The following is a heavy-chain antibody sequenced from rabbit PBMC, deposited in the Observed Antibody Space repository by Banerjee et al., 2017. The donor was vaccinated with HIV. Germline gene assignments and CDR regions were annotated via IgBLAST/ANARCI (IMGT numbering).Heavy chain of an antibody. CDR3: ARSTYGYAGYSYITPLYSNL. CDR1: GVSFSSGYD. D-gene: IGHD6-1*01. V-gene: IGHV1S45*01. CDR2: IYTADGDA. Sequence: QQQQVESGGGLVKHGASMTLTCKASGVSFSSGYDISWSRQATGKGLEWIGYIYTADGDAYYANWAKGRFTISKPSSTTVALQMASLTVADTATYFCARSTYGYAGYSYITPLYSNLWGPGTLVTVS. J-gene: IGHJ4*01.